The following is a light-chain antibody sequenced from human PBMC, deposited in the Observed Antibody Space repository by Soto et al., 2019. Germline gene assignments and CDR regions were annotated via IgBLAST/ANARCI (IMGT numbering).Light chain of an antibody. Sequence: QSALTQPRSVSGSPGQSVTISCTGTTGDIGGNDYVSWYQQHPGKAPKVIIFDVNKRPTGVPDRFSGSKSGNTASLTISGLQADDEADYYCCSYAGSYSYVVFGGGTKLTVL. CDR3: CSYAGSYSYVV. CDR2: DVN. J-gene: IGLJ2*01. V-gene: IGLV2-11*01. CDR1: TGDIGGNDY.